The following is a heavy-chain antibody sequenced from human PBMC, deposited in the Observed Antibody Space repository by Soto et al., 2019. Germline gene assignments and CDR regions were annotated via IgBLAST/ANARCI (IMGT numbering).Heavy chain of an antibody. Sequence: QIQLVQSGAEVKKPGASVKVSCKASGYTFTNYAISWVRQAPGQGLEWMGWISAYNDNTNYAQKLQGRVTLTTDTSTSTAYMELRSLRSDDTAVYYCAPHTLDTGMPSGYWGQGTLVTVSS. CDR3: APHTLDTGMPSGY. J-gene: IGHJ4*02. CDR1: GYTFTNYA. D-gene: IGHD5-18*01. CDR2: ISAYNDNT. V-gene: IGHV1-18*01.